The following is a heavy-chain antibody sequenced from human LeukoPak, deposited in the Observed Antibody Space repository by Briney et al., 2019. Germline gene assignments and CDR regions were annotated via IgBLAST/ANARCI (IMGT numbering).Heavy chain of an antibody. Sequence: SETLSLTCTVSGGSISSGSYYWSWIRQPAGKGLEWIGRIYTSGSTNYNPSLKSRVTISVDTSKNQFSLKLSSVTAADTAVYYCAGTSYYYGSGSYFPGYYYYMDVWGKGTTVTISS. CDR1: GGSISSGSYY. V-gene: IGHV4-61*02. J-gene: IGHJ6*03. CDR3: AGTSYYYGSGSYFPGYYYYMDV. CDR2: IYTSGST. D-gene: IGHD3-10*01.